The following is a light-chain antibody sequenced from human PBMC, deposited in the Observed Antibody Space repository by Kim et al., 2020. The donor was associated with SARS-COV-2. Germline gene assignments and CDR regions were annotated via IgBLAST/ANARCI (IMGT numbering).Light chain of an antibody. CDR2: IDN. CDR3: AAWDDSLNGPVV. V-gene: IGLV1-44*01. Sequence: QRCTISCSGTSSNIGSYTVNWYQQRPGTAPKLLIYIDNQRPSGIPDRFSGSKSGTSASLAISGLQSEDEADYYCAAWDDSLNGPVVFGGGTKLTVL. CDR1: SSNIGSYT. J-gene: IGLJ3*02.